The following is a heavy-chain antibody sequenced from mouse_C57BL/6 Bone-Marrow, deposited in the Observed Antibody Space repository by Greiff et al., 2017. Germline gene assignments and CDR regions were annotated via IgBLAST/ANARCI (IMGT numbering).Heavy chain of an antibody. D-gene: IGHD2-1*01. CDR3: ARNYGNYNYYAMDY. Sequence: QVQLQQSGAELARPGASVKLSCKASGYTFTSYGISWVKQRTGQGLEWIGEIYPRSGYTYYNEKFKGKATLTADKSSSTAYMELRSLTSEDSAVYFCARNYGNYNYYAMDYWGQGTSVTVSS. J-gene: IGHJ4*01. CDR1: GYTFTSYG. CDR2: IYPRSGYT. V-gene: IGHV1-81*01.